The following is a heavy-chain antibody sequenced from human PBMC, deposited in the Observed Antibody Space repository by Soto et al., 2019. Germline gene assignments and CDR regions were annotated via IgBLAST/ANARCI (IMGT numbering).Heavy chain of an antibody. D-gene: IGHD3-16*01. Sequence: TLSLTCTLSGVSISSYYWICIRQPPGKGLEWIGYIYYSGSTNYNPSLKSRVTISVDTSKNQFSLKLSSVTAADTAVYYCARRYGGNLDYWGQGTLVTVSS. CDR1: GVSISSYY. CDR2: IYYSGST. CDR3: ARRYGGNLDY. V-gene: IGHV4-59*01. J-gene: IGHJ4*02.